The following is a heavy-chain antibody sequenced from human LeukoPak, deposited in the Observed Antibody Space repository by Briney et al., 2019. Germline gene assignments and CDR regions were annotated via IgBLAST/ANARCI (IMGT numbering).Heavy chain of an antibody. Sequence: SVKVSCKASGGTFSSYAISWVRQAPGQGLEWMGGIIPIFDTANYAQKFQGRVTITTDESTSTAYMELSSLRSEDTAVYYCARGELHYDSSGYSFDYWGQGTLVTVSS. J-gene: IGHJ4*02. CDR1: GGTFSSYA. V-gene: IGHV1-69*05. CDR2: IIPIFDTA. CDR3: ARGELHYDSSGYSFDY. D-gene: IGHD3-22*01.